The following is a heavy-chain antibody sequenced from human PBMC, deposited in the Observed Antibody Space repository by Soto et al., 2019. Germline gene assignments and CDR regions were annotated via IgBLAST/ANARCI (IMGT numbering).Heavy chain of an antibody. D-gene: IGHD6-13*01. V-gene: IGHV3-33*01. CDR1: GFTFSSYG. CDR2: IWYDGSNK. Sequence: QVQLVESGGGVVQPGRSLRLSCAASGFTFSSYGMHWVRQAPGKGLEWVAVIWYDGSNKYYADSVKGRFTISRDNSKNTLYLQMNSLRAEDTAVYYCARRSAGYSSSKYGMDVLGQGTTVTVSS. CDR3: ARRSAGYSSSKYGMDV. J-gene: IGHJ6*02.